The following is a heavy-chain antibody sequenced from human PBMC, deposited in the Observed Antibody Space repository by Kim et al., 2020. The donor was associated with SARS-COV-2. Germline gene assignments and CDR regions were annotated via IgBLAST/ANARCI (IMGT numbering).Heavy chain of an antibody. V-gene: IGHV4-34*01. Sequence: SETLSLTCAVYGGSFSGYYWSWIRQPPGKGLEWIGEINHSGSTNYNPSLKSRVTISVDTSKNQFSLKLSSVTAADTAVYYCARAPMVRGIDNWGQGTRDTLSS. CDR3: ARAPMVRGIDN. D-gene: IGHD3-10*01. CDR1: GGSFSGYY. J-gene: IGHJ4*02. CDR2: INHSGST.